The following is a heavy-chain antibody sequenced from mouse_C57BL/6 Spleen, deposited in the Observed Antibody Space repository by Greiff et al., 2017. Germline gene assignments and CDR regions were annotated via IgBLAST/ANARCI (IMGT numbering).Heavy chain of an antibody. D-gene: IGHD4-1*02. CDR2: IYPGSGNT. CDR3: ARENQLGRLGGFAY. CDR1: GYTFTDYY. J-gene: IGHJ3*01. V-gene: IGHV1-76*01. Sequence: QVQLQQSGAELVRPGASVKLSCKASGYTFTDYYINWVKQRPGQGLEWIARIYPGSGNTYYNEKFKGKATLTAEKSSSTAYMQLSSLTSEDSAVYFCARENQLGRLGGFAYWGQGTLVTVSA.